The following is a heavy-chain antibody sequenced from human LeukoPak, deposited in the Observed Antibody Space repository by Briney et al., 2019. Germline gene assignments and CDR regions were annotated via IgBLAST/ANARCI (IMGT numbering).Heavy chain of an antibody. J-gene: IGHJ4*02. Sequence: SETLSLTCTVSGGSINSYYWSWIRQPPGKGLECIGYIRYTGSANYNPSLKSRVTMSVDTSKNQFSLKLSSVTAADTAVYYCAMGVDCWGQGTLVTVSS. D-gene: IGHD1-26*01. CDR3: AMGVDC. V-gene: IGHV4-59*12. CDR2: IRYTGSA. CDR1: GGSINSYY.